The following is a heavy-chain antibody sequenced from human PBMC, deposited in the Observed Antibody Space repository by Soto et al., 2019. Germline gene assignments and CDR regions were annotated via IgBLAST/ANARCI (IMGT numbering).Heavy chain of an antibody. CDR3: ARQYGATAIDY. J-gene: IGHJ4*02. V-gene: IGHV2-5*02. CDR1: GFSLSTSGVG. D-gene: IGHD4-17*01. CDR2: IYWDDDK. Sequence: QITLKESGPTLVKPTQTLTLTCTFSGFSLSTSGVGVGWIRQPPGKALEWLALIYWDDDKRYSPSLKSRLTITMDTSKNPVVLTMTNMDPVDTATYYCARQYGATAIDYWGQGTLVTVSS.